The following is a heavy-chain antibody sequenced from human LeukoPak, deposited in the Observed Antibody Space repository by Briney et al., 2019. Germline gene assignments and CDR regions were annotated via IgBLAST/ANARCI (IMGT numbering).Heavy chain of an antibody. D-gene: IGHD5-24*01. V-gene: IGHV3-30*02. CDR1: GFTFSSYT. CDR3: AKSDRRWLQSDF. Sequence: GGSLRLSCAASGFTFSSYTRNWVRQAPGKGLEWVAFIRSDGSIKYYADSVKGRLTISRDNSKNTLYLQMNSLRAEDTAVYYCAKSDRRWLQSDFWGQGTLVTVSS. CDR2: IRSDGSIK. J-gene: IGHJ4*02.